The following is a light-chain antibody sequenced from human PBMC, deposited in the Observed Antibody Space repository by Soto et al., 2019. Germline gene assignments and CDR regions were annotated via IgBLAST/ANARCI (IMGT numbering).Light chain of an antibody. CDR1: QSVSRK. CDR3: QEYNNWPPMYT. CDR2: ETS. V-gene: IGKV3-15*01. Sequence: EMGMTQSPATLSVSPGERDTLSCRASQSVSRKLSWYQQRPGQAPRLLVYETSTRATGIPGRFSGSGSGTDFPLTISSLQSEEFVVYYCQEYNNWPPMYTFGQGTKLVIK. J-gene: IGKJ2*01.